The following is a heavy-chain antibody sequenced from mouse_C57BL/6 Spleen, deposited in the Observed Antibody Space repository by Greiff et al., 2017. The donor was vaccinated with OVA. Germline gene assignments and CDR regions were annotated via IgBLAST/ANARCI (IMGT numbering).Heavy chain of an antibody. CDR3: PITTVVGGYYYAMDY. Sequence: VQLQQSGPELVKPGASVKISCKASGYTFTDYYMNWVKQSHGKSLEWIGDINPNNGGTSYNQKFKGKATLTVDKSSSTAYMELRSLTSEDSAVYYCPITTVVGGYYYAMDYWGQGTSVTVSS. CDR2: INPNNGGT. CDR1: GYTFTDYY. D-gene: IGHD1-1*01. J-gene: IGHJ4*01. V-gene: IGHV1-26*01.